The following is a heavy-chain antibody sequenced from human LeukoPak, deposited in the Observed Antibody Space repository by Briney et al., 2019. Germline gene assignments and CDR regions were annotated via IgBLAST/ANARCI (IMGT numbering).Heavy chain of an antibody. CDR1: GDSVSFNSDV. CDR3: VRDANWGLDALDI. CDR2: AYYRSKWLY. V-gene: IGHV6-1*01. J-gene: IGHJ3*02. Sequence: SQTLTLTRGISGDSVSFNSDVWNWIRQSPSRGLEWLGRAYYRSKWLYDYAVSVKSRLTITPDTPRNQFSLQLNSVTPDDTAVYFCVRDANWGLDALDIWGQGTMVTVSS. D-gene: IGHD7-27*01.